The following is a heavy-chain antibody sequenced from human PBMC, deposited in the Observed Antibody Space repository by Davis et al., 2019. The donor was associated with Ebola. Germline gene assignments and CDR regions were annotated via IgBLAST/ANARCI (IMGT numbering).Heavy chain of an antibody. CDR2: IDTAGAT. CDR3: AREMGIAVS. V-gene: IGHV3-13*01. D-gene: IGHD6-19*01. Sequence: GGSLRLSCVASGFTFSSYDMHWVRQTTGKGLEWLSSIDTAGATFYQGSVKGRFTISRDNAKNSLYLQMNSLRAEDTAVYYCAREMGIAVSWGQGTLVTVSS. J-gene: IGHJ4*02. CDR1: GFTFSSYD.